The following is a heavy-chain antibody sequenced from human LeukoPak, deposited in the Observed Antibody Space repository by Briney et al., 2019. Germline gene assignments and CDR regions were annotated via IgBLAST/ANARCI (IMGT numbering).Heavy chain of an antibody. V-gene: IGHV3-7*03. CDR2: IKQDGSEK. J-gene: IGHJ4*02. CDR1: GFAFSSYW. Sequence: GGSLRLSCAASGFAFSSYWMSWVRQAPGKGLEWVANIKQDGSEKNCVDSVRGRFTISRDNAKNSLYLQMNSLRAEDTAVYYCGRRRGMGSLDYWGQGTLVTVSS. CDR3: GRRRGMGSLDY. D-gene: IGHD2-8*01.